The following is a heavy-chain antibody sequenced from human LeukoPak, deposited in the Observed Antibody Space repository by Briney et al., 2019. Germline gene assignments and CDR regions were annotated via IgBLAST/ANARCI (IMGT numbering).Heavy chain of an antibody. J-gene: IGHJ3*02. D-gene: IGHD3-3*01. CDR2: IGAYHGST. CDR1: GYTFTSYA. V-gene: IGHV1-18*01. CDR3: ATDRDLLLGYAFDI. Sequence: ASVKVSCKASGYTFTSYAINWVRQAPGQGLEWMGWIGAYHGSTKYAQKVQDRVTMTVDTSTATAYMELRGLRSDDTAVYYCATDRDLLLGYAFDIWGQGTMVTVSS.